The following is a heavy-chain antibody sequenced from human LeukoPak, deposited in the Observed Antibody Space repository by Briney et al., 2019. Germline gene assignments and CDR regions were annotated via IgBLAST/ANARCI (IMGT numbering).Heavy chain of an antibody. V-gene: IGHV3-30*18. J-gene: IGHJ4*02. D-gene: IGHD4-23*01. Sequence: RGSLRLSCAASGFTFSSYGMHWVRQAPGKGLEWVAVISYDGSNKYYADSVKGRFTISRDNSKNTLYLQMNSLRAEDTAVYYCAKPYGGNSFDYWGQGTLVTVSS. CDR2: ISYDGSNK. CDR1: GFTFSSYG. CDR3: AKPYGGNSFDY.